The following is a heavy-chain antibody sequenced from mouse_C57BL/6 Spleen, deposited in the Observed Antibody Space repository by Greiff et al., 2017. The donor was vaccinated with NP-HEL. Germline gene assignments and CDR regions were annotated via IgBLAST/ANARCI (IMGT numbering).Heavy chain of an antibody. D-gene: IGHD1-1*01. Sequence: VQLQQSGPELVKPGASVKISCKASGYAFSSSWMNWVKQRPGKGLEWIGRIYPGDGDTNYNGKFKGKATLTADKSSNTAYMHLSSLTSEDSAVYFCARLEYYGSSSQNYAMDYWGQGTSVTVSS. V-gene: IGHV1-82*01. J-gene: IGHJ4*01. CDR2: IYPGDGDT. CDR3: ARLEYYGSSSQNYAMDY. CDR1: GYAFSSSW.